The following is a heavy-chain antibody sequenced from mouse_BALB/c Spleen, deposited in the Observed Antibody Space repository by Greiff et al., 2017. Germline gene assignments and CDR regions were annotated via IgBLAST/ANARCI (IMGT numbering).Heavy chain of an antibody. CDR3: ARSSDGSSY. D-gene: IGHD1-1*01. CDR2: IYPGDGDT. V-gene: IGHV1-80*01. CDR1: GYAFSSYW. Sequence: VQLLQSGAELVRPGSSVSISCKVSGYAFSSYWMNWVKQRPGQGLEWIGQIYPGDGDTNYNGKLKGKATLTADKSSSTAYMQLSSLTSEDSAVYFCARSSDGSSYWGQGTLVTVSA. J-gene: IGHJ3*01.